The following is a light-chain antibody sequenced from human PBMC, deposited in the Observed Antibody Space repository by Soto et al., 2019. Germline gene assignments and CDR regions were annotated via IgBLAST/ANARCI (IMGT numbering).Light chain of an antibody. V-gene: IGKV1-39*01. CDR2: AAS. J-gene: IGKJ2*01. Sequence: DIPMTQSPSSLSASVGDRVTITCRASQSISSYLNWYQQKPGEAPKLLIYAASSLQSGVPSRFSGSGSGTDFTLTISSLQPEDFATYYCQQSYSNPPMYTFGQGTKLEIK. CDR3: QQSYSNPPMYT. CDR1: QSISSY.